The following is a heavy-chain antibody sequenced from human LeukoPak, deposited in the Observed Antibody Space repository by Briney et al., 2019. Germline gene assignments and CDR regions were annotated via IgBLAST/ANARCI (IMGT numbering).Heavy chain of an antibody. CDR2: INPILGTA. CDR1: GGTFSSYA. Sequence: AVTVSCKASGGTFSSYAIRWLGQAPAQGLEWMGGINPILGTANYAQKLQGRVTITTDESKSTAYMELSSLRSEDTAVYDCARGTVTTRKYYFDYWGQGTLVSVSS. CDR3: ARGTVTTRKYYFDY. J-gene: IGHJ4*02. V-gene: IGHV1-69*05. D-gene: IGHD4-17*01.